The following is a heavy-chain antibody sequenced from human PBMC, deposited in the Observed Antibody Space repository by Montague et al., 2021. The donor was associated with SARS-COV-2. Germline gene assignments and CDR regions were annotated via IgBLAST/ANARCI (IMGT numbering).Heavy chain of an antibody. V-gene: IGHV4-61*09. D-gene: IGHD3-3*02. Sequence: TLSLTCTVSGDSMTSGPHFWTWIRQPAGKGLVWIGHIQTSGTSNYNPSLRDRITLSVDTSRNHFSLELRSVTAADTAVYYCASDRPESWSISPGLAGLCATVVHSASGMDVWGQGTTVIVS. CDR1: GDSMTSGPHF. CDR2: IQTSGTS. CDR3: ASDRPESWSISPGLAGLCATVVHSASGMDV. J-gene: IGHJ6*02.